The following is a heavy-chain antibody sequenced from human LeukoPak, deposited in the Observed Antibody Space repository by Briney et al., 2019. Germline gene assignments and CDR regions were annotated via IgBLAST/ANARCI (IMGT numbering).Heavy chain of an antibody. D-gene: IGHD3-22*01. V-gene: IGHV1-69*13. J-gene: IGHJ4*02. CDR2: IIPLFGTA. CDR3: ARGWDYDSGGRPTAYVY. CDR1: GYTFTSYA. Sequence: SVKVSCKASGYTFTSYAMHWVRQAPGQGLEWMGGIIPLFGTANYAQKFQGRVTITADESTSTVYMELKSLKSEDTAVYYCARGWDYDSGGRPTAYVYWGQGTLVTVSS.